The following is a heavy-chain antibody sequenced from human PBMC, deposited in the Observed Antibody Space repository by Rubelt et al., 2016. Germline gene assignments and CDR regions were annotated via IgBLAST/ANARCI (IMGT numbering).Heavy chain of an antibody. Sequence: EVQLVESGGGLVQPGGSLRLSCAASGFTVSTNYMSWVRQAPGKGLEWVSVIYSGGSTYYADSGKGRFTISRHNSKNTLYLQMNSLRAEDTAVYYCARTVKFDYWAREPWSPSPQ. CDR3: ARTVKFDY. CDR2: IYSGGST. J-gene: IGHJ4*02. CDR1: GFTVSTNY. D-gene: IGHD3-16*02. V-gene: IGHV3-53*04.